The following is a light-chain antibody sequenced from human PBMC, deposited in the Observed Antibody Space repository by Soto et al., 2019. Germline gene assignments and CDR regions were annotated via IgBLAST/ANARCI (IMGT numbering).Light chain of an antibody. J-gene: IGLJ2*01. CDR1: SSDIGNNY. V-gene: IGLV1-51*01. CDR3: ATWDGSLTGEV. CDR2: DNN. Sequence: QSVLTQPPSVSAAPGQKVTISCSGSSSDIGNNYVSWYQQLPGTAPKLLIYDNNKRPSGIPDRFSGSKSGTSGTLDITGLQTGDDADYFCATWDGSLTGEVFGGGTKLTVL.